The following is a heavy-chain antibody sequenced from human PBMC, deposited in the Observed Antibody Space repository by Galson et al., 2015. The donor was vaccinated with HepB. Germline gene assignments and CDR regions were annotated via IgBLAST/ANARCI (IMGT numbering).Heavy chain of an antibody. V-gene: IGHV4-34*01. CDR3: ARDYGDYQGSSLGNRRYFDY. D-gene: IGHD4-17*01. Sequence: SETLSLTCAVYGGSFSGYYWSWIRQPPGKGLEWIGEINHSGSTNYNPSLKSRVTISVDTSKNQFSLKLSSVTAADTAVYYCARDYGDYQGSSLGNRRYFDYWGQGTLVTVSS. CDR1: GGSFSGYY. CDR2: INHSGST. J-gene: IGHJ4*02.